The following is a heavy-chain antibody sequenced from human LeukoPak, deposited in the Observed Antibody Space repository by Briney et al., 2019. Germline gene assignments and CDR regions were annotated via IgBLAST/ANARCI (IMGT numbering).Heavy chain of an antibody. J-gene: IGHJ6*02. CDR1: GFTFSDYY. Sequence: GGSLRLSCAASGFTFSDYYMSWIRQAPGKGPEWVSYISSSGSTIYYADSVKGRFTISRDNAKNSLYLQMNSLRAEDTAVYYCARDLYSSSWFPYYYYYGMDVWGQGTTVTVSS. CDR2: ISSSGSTI. CDR3: ARDLYSSSWFPYYYYYGMDV. D-gene: IGHD6-13*01. V-gene: IGHV3-11*01.